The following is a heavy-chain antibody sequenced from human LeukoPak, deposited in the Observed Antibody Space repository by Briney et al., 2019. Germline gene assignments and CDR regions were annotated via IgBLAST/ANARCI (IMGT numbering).Heavy chain of an antibody. CDR1: GFTFGSYG. V-gene: IGHV3-30*18. D-gene: IGHD2-2*01. CDR2: ISYDGSNK. CDR3: AKDTTSLYCSITSCHYFDY. Sequence: GGSLRLSCAASGFTFGSYGMHWVRQAPGKGLEWVAVISYDGSNKYYADSVKGRFTISRDNSKNTLYLQMNSLRAEDTAMYYCAKDTTSLYCSITSCHYFDYWGQGALVTVSS. J-gene: IGHJ4*02.